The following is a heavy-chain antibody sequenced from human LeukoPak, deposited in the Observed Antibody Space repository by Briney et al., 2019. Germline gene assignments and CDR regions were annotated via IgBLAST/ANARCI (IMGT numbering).Heavy chain of an antibody. D-gene: IGHD3-22*01. J-gene: IGHJ4*02. CDR2: INPNSGGT. CDR3: ARLDYYDSSGYWASDY. Sequence: VASVKVSCKASGYTFTGYYMHWVRQAPGQGLEWMGWINPNSGGTNYAQKFQGRVTMTRDTSISTAYMELSRLRSDDTAVYYCARLDYYDSSGYWASDYWGQGTLVTVSS. CDR1: GYTFTGYY. V-gene: IGHV1-2*02.